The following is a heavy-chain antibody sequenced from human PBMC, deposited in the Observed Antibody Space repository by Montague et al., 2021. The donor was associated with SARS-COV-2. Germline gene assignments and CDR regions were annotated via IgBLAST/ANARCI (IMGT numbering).Heavy chain of an antibody. V-gene: IGHV4-59*11. CDR2: VYYNGDT. CDR3: ARDWAFDP. Sequence: SETLSLTCTVSGVSTASHYWNWIRQSPGKRPEWIGYVYYNGDTKYNPSLQSRVTISIDTSENQFSLRLNCVTAADTAVYFCARDWAFDPWGQGSLVTVSS. CDR1: GVSTASHY. J-gene: IGHJ3*01.